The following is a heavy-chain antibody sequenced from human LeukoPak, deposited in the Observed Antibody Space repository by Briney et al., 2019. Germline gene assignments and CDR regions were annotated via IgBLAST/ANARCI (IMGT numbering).Heavy chain of an antibody. CDR3: ERAVPTTRMGVWFDP. CDR1: GFTVSSYY. D-gene: IGHD4-17*01. CDR2: IYSGGST. J-gene: IGHJ5*02. Sequence: GGSLRLSCAASGFTVSSYYMSWVRQAPGKGLEWVSVIYSGGSTYYADSVKGRFTISRDNSKNTLYLQMNSLRAEDTAVYYCERAVPTTRMGVWFDPWGQGTLVTVSS. V-gene: IGHV3-53*01.